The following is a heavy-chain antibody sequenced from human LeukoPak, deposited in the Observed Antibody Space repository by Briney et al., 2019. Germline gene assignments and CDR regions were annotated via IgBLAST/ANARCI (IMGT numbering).Heavy chain of an antibody. Sequence: GGSLRLSCAASGFTFSSYGMHWVRQAPGKGLEWVAFIRYDGSNKYYADSVKGRFTISRDNSKNTLYLQMNSLRAEDTAVYYCAKGVVVPAATNWFDPWGQGTLVTVSS. CDR1: GFTFSSYG. V-gene: IGHV3-30*02. CDR2: IRYDGSNK. J-gene: IGHJ5*02. CDR3: AKGVVVPAATNWFDP. D-gene: IGHD2-2*01.